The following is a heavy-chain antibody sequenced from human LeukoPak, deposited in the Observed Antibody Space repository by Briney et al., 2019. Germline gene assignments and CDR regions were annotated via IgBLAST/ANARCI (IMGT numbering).Heavy chain of an antibody. Sequence: SETLSLTCTVSGGSVSRNSDYWGWIRQPPGKGLEWIGYIYYSGSTNYNPSLKSRVTISVDTSKNQFSLKLSSVTAADTAVYYCARGRITIFGVVNHVDIWGQGTMVTVSS. CDR2: IYYSGST. J-gene: IGHJ3*02. D-gene: IGHD3-3*01. V-gene: IGHV4-61*01. CDR3: ARGRITIFGVVNHVDI. CDR1: GGSVSRNSDY.